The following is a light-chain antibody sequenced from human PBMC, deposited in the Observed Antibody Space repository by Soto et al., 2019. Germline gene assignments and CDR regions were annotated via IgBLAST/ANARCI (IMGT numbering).Light chain of an antibody. CDR2: EVS. CDR1: SSAVGGYNY. CDR3: SSYTSSSTWV. J-gene: IGLJ3*02. Sequence: QSALTQPASVSGSPGQSITISCTGTSSAVGGYNYVSWYQQHPGKAPKLMIYEVSNRPSGVSNRFSGSKSGNTASLTISVLQAEDEADYYCSSYTSSSTWVFGGGTKVTVL. V-gene: IGLV2-14*01.